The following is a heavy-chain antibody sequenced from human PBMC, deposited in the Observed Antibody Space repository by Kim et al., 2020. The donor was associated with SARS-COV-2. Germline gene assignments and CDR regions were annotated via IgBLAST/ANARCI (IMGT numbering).Heavy chain of an antibody. D-gene: IGHD3-9*01. CDR2: IIPILGKP. V-gene: IGHV1-69*04. J-gene: IGHJ6*02. CDR3: AKYSHTLNTIYYDMDV. Sequence: SVKVSCKAYGCTFSNYAMSWVRQAPGQGLEWMGRIIPILGKPNYAQRFQGRVTITGDKSTSTAYMEVSNLRSEDTAVYYCAKYSHTLNTIYYDMDVWGQGTTVTVSS. CDR1: GCTFSNYA.